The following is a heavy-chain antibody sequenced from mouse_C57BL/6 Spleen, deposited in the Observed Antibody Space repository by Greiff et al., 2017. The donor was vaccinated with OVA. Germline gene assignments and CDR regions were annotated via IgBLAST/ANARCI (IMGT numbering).Heavy chain of an antibody. CDR2: IYPGDGAT. Sequence: QVQLQQSGPELVKPGASVKISCKASGYAFSSSWMNWVKQRPGKGLEWIGRIYPGDGATNYNGKFKGKATLTADKSSSTAYMQLSSLTSEDSAVYFCARDRSSFLDYWGQGTTLTVSS. D-gene: IGHD1-1*01. J-gene: IGHJ2*01. CDR3: ARDRSSFLDY. CDR1: GYAFSSSW. V-gene: IGHV1-82*01.